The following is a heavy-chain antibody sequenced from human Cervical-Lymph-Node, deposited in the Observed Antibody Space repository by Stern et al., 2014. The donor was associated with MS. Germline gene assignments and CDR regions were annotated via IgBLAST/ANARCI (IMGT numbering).Heavy chain of an antibody. J-gene: IGHJ4*02. D-gene: IGHD1-26*01. CDR2: TSYDGRDK. CDR1: GFVFRRYA. CDR3: AKGGSGSYLD. Sequence: VPLEESGGGVVQPGRSLRLSCAFSGFVFRRYALHLVRQAPRKGLAWVALTSYDGRDKYYTDSVKGRFTVSRDNSNNTVDLEMNSLRLEDTAVYYCAKGGSGSYLDWGQGSLVTVSS. V-gene: IGHV3-30*04.